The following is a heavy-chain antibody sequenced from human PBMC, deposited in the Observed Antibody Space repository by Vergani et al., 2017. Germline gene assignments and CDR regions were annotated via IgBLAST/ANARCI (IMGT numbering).Heavy chain of an antibody. CDR1: GGTFSSYT. D-gene: IGHD2-15*01. J-gene: IGHJ4*02. CDR3: ARDLGYCSVGSFSY. CDR2: IIPILGIA. Sequence: QVQLVQSGAEVKKPGSSVKVSCKASGGTFSSYTISWVRQAPGQGREWMGRIIPILGIANYAQKFQGRVTITADKSTSTAYMELISLRSEDTAVYYCARDLGYCSVGSFSYWGQGTLVTVSS. V-gene: IGHV1-69*08.